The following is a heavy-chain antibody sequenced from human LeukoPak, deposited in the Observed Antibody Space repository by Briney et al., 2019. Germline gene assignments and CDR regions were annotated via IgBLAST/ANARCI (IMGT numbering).Heavy chain of an antibody. CDR2: ISGSGGST. V-gene: IGHV3-23*01. CDR3: AKEGHYYDSSGYYAQFFDY. Sequence: PGGSLRLSCAASGFPFSSYAMSWVRQAPGKGLEWVSAISGSGGSTYYADSVKGRFTISRDNSKNTLYLQMNSLRAEDTAVYYCAKEGHYYDSSGYYAQFFDYWGQGTLVTVSS. J-gene: IGHJ4*02. CDR1: GFPFSSYA. D-gene: IGHD3-22*01.